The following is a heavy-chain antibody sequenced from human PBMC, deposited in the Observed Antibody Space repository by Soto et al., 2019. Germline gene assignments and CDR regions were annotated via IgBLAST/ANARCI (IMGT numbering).Heavy chain of an antibody. CDR2: ISAGGDTT. Sequence: GGSLRLSCTASGFTFTNYAMTWVRQAPGQGLECVSVISAGGDTTYYADSVKGRFTISRDNSKNTLFLQMNSLRADDTAVYYCAKEDWIYFDYWGQGTLVTVSS. D-gene: IGHD1-1*01. J-gene: IGHJ4*02. V-gene: IGHV3-23*01. CDR3: AKEDWIYFDY. CDR1: GFTFTNYA.